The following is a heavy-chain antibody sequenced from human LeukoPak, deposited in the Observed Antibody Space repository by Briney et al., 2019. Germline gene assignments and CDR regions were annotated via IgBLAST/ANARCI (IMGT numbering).Heavy chain of an antibody. CDR3: TRGGYGGPRVAFDY. CDR1: GYTFTRYY. D-gene: IGHD1-1*01. J-gene: IGHJ4*02. Sequence: GATVKLSCTASGYTFTRYYMHWVRQAPGQGLEWMGIISPSGASTSYAQKFQGRVTMTRDTSKSTVYMELSSLRSEDTAVYYCTRGGYGGPRVAFDYWGKGTLVTVSS. CDR2: ISPSGAST. V-gene: IGHV1-46*01.